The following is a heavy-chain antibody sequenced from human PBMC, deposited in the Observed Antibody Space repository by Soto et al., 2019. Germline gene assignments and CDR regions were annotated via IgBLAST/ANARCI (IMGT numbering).Heavy chain of an antibody. D-gene: IGHD6-13*01. V-gene: IGHV4-59*01. CDR3: ARGSGYSSSWYYFDY. CDR1: GGSINSNY. J-gene: IGHJ4*02. CDR2: IYYSGST. Sequence: SETLSITCTVSGGSINSNYWSWIRQPPGKGLEWISYIYYSGSTNYNPSLKSRVTISVATSKNQFSLKLSSVTAADTAVYYCARGSGYSSSWYYFDYWGQGTLVTVSS.